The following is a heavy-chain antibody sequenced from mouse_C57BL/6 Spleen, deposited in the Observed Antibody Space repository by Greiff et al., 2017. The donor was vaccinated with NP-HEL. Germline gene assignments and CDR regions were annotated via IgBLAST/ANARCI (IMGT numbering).Heavy chain of an antibody. CDR1: GFTFSDYY. J-gene: IGHJ4*01. CDR2: INYDGSST. D-gene: IGHD2-14*01. CDR3: ARENRAMDY. Sequence: EVMLVESEGGLVQPGSSMKLSCTASGFTFSDYYMAWVRQVPEKGLEWVANINYDGSSTYYLDSLKSRFIISRDNAKNILYLQMSSLKSEDTATYYCARENRAMDYWGQGTSVTVSS. V-gene: IGHV5-16*01.